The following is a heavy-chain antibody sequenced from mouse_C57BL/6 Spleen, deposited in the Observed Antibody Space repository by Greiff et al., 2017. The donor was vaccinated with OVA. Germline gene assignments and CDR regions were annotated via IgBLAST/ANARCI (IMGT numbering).Heavy chain of an antibody. CDR3: ARRAYYDYDRAGYFDY. D-gene: IGHD2-4*01. V-gene: IGHV1-81*01. CDR1: GYTFTSYG. Sequence: VQLQQSGAELARPGASVKLSCKASGYTFTSYGISWVKQRTGQGLEWIGEIYPRSGNTYYNEKFKGKATLTADKSSSTAYMELRSLTSEDSAVYFCARRAYYDYDRAGYFDYWGQGTTLTVSS. CDR2: IYPRSGNT. J-gene: IGHJ2*01.